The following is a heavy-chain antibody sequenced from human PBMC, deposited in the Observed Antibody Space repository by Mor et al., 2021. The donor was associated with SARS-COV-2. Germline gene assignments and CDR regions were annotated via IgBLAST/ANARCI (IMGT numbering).Heavy chain of an antibody. D-gene: IGHD4-17*01. J-gene: IGHJ4*02. V-gene: IGHV4-31*02. Sequence: LKSRVTISLDTSKNKFSLKLNSVTAADTAIYYCARGYNTVTTAATTDYWGQGTLVTVSS. CDR3: ARGYNTVTTAATTDY.